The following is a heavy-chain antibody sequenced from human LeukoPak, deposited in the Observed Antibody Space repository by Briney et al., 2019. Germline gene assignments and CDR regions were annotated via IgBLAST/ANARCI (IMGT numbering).Heavy chain of an antibody. D-gene: IGHD3-10*01. V-gene: IGHV4-34*01. J-gene: IGHJ4*02. CDR1: GGSFSGYY. Sequence: SETLSLTCALYGGSFSGYYWSWIRQPPGKGLEWIGEINHSGSTNYNPSLKSRVTISVDTSKNQFSLKLSSVTAADTAVYYCARSNMVRGVRALDYWGQGTLVTVSS. CDR2: INHSGST. CDR3: ARSNMVRGVRALDY.